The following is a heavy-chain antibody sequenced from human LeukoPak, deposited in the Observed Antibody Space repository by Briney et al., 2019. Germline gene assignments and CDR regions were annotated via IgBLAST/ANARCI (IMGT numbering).Heavy chain of an antibody. CDR2: FDPEDGEI. Sequence: ASVKVSCKVSGYILTKLSIHWVRQAPGKGLEWMGSFDPEDGEIIYAQRFEDRVTMTEDTPTSVAYMEVSSLTSEDTAVYYCATSTAMTAEFDHWGQGTLVTVSS. V-gene: IGHV1-24*01. CDR3: ATSTAMTAEFDH. CDR1: GYILTKLS. D-gene: IGHD5-18*01. J-gene: IGHJ4*02.